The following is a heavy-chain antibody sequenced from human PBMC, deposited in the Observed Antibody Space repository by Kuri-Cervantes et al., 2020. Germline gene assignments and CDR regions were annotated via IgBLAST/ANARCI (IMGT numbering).Heavy chain of an antibody. CDR3: ARGWDIVVVPAHPYYGMDA. V-gene: IGHV4-34*01. D-gene: IGHD2-2*01. Sequence: SETLSLTCAVYGGSFSGYYWSWIRQPPGKGLEWIGEINHSGSTSYNPSLKSRVTISVDTSKNQFSLKLSSVTAADTAVYYCARGWDIVVVPAHPYYGMDAWGQGTTVTVSS. CDR2: INHSGST. CDR1: GGSFSGYY. J-gene: IGHJ6*02.